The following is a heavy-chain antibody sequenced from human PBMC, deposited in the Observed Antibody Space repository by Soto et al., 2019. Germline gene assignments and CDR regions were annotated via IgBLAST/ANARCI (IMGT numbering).Heavy chain of an antibody. V-gene: IGHV1-2*02. CDR2: INPNSGGT. CDR1: GYTFTGYY. D-gene: IGHD1-26*01. CDR3: AREILIVGATSYYYYYGMDV. J-gene: IGHJ6*02. Sequence: ASVKVSCKASGYTFTGYYMHWVRQAPGQGLEWMGWINPNSGGTNYAQKFQGRVTMTRDTSISTAYMELSRLRSDDTAVYYCAREILIVGATSYYYYYGMDVWGQGTTVTSP.